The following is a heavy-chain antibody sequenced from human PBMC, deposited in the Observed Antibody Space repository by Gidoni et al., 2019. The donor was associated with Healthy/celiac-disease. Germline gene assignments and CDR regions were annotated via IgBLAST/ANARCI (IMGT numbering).Heavy chain of an antibody. Sequence: QVQLQESGPGLVKPSQTLSLTCTVSGGSISSGDYYWSWLRPPPGKGLEGRGYIYDSGSTYYNPSLKSRVTISVDTSKNQFSLKLSSVTAADTAVYYCALSSGYSYGPYFDYWGQGTLVTVSS. CDR2: IYDSGST. D-gene: IGHD5-18*01. CDR1: GGSISSGDYY. J-gene: IGHJ4*02. CDR3: ALSSGYSYGPYFDY. V-gene: IGHV4-30-4*01.